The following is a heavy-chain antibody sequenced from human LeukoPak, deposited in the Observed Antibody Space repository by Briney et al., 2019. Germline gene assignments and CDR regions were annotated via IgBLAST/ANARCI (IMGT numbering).Heavy chain of an antibody. CDR2: IYTSGST. D-gene: IGHD5-18*01. Sequence: KTSETLSLTCTVSGGSISSYYWSWIRQPAGKGLEWIGRIYTSGSTNYNPSLKSRVTMSVDTSKNQFSLKLSSVAAADTAVYYCARGKPRAYSYGYFDYWGQGTLVTVSS. CDR3: ARGKPRAYSYGYFDY. V-gene: IGHV4-4*07. CDR1: GGSISSYY. J-gene: IGHJ4*02.